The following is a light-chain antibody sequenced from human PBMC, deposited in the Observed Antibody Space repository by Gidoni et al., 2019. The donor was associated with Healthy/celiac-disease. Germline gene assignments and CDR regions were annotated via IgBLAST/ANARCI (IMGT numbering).Light chain of an antibody. V-gene: IGKV3-15*01. CDR3: QQYNNWPPLLT. J-gene: IGKJ4*01. CDR1: QSVSSN. CDR2: GAS. Sequence: EIGMTQSPATLSVPPGERATLSCRASQSVSSNLAWYQQKPGQAPRLLIYGASTRATGIPARFSGSGSGTEFTLTISSLQSEDFAVYYCQQYNNWPPLLTFGGGTKVEIK.